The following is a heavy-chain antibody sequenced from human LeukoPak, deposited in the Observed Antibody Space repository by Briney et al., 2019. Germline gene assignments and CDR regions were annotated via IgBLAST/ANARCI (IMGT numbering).Heavy chain of an antibody. D-gene: IGHD6-6*01. J-gene: IGHJ6*03. Sequence: SETLSLTCTVSGGSISSSSYYWGWIRQPPGKGLEWIGSIYCSGSTYYNPSLKSRVTISVDTSKNQFSLKLSSVTAADTAVYYCARAYSSSSGYYYYYMDVWGKGTTVTVSS. V-gene: IGHV4-39*07. CDR3: ARAYSSSSGYYYYYMDV. CDR1: GGSISSSSYY. CDR2: IYCSGST.